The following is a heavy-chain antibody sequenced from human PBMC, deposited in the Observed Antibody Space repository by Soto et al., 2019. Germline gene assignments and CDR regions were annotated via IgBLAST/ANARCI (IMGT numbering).Heavy chain of an antibody. CDR3: ASSYNWNDFSYYYMDV. J-gene: IGHJ6*03. D-gene: IGHD1-1*01. CDR2: IYYSGST. V-gene: IGHV4-59*08. Sequence: SETLSLTCTVSGGSISSYYWSWIRQPPGKGLEWIGYIYYSGSTNYNPSLKSRVTISVATSKNQFSLKLSSVTAADTAVYYCASSYNWNDFSYYYMDVWGKGTTVTVSS. CDR1: GGSISSYY.